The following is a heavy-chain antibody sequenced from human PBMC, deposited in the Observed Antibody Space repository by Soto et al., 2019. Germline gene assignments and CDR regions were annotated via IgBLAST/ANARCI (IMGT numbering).Heavy chain of an antibody. J-gene: IGHJ4*02. CDR1: GGSISSYY. D-gene: IGHD2-8*01. Sequence: QVQLQESGPGLVKPSETLSLTCTVSGGSISSYYWSWIRPPAGKGLEWIGRIYSSGSTNYNHSLKSRVTMSVDTSKNQFSLKLSSVTAADTAVDYCARECSAGYYFDYWGQGTLVTVSS. V-gene: IGHV4-4*07. CDR3: ARECSAGYYFDY. CDR2: IYSSGST.